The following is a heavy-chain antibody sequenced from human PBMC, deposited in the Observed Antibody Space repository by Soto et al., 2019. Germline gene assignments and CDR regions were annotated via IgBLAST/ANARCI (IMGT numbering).Heavy chain of an antibody. CDR2: IYYSGST. Sequence: SETLSLTCTVSGGSISSSSYYWGWIRQPPGKGLEWIGSIYYSGSTYYNPSLKSRVTISVDTSKNQFSLKLSSVTAADTAVYYCARSFQWLVRPYNWFDPWGQGTLVTVSS. D-gene: IGHD6-19*01. J-gene: IGHJ5*02. V-gene: IGHV4-39*01. CDR3: ARSFQWLVRPYNWFDP. CDR1: GGSISSSSYY.